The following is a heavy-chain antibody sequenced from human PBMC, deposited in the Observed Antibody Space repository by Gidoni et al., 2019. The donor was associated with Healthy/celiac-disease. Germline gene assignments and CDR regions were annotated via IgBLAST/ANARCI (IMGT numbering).Heavy chain of an antibody. Sequence: QVQLVQSGAEVKKPGSSVKVSCKASGGTFSSYASSWVRQAPGQGLEWMGGIIPICGTANYAQKFQGRVTITADESTSTAYMELSSLRSEDTAVYYCARYGDYGASDGSFDYWGQGTLVTVSS. V-gene: IGHV1-69*01. CDR1: GGTFSSYA. CDR2: IIPICGTA. CDR3: ARYGDYGASDGSFDY. J-gene: IGHJ4*02. D-gene: IGHD4-17*01.